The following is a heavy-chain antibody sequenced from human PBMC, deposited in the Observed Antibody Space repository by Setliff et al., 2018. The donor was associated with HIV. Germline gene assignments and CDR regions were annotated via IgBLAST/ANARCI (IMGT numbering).Heavy chain of an antibody. CDR2: IQYSDSS. CDR1: GGSISSYS. Sequence: SETLSLTCIVSGGSISSYSWSWIRQPPGKGLEWIASIQYSDSSHYNPSLQSRVTISVDTSTKQFSLYLSSVNETDTAVYYCARSGYTSGFYWVFGAFSVRGQGKLVTVSS. CDR3: ARSGYTSGFYWVFGAFSV. V-gene: IGHV4-59*01. D-gene: IGHD3-22*01. J-gene: IGHJ3*01.